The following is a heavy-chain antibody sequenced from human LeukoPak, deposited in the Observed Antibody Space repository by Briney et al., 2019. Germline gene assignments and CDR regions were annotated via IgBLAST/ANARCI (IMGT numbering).Heavy chain of an antibody. J-gene: IGHJ5*02. D-gene: IGHD3-9*01. CDR2: INPNSGGT. V-gene: IGHV1-2*02. CDR3: AREDDILTGSDRATYNWFDP. CDR1: GYTFTGYY. Sequence: ASVKVSCKASGYTFTGYYMHWVRPAPGQGLEWMGWINPNSGGTNYAQKFQGRVTMTRDTSISTAYMELSRLRSDDTAVYYCAREDDILTGSDRATYNWFDPWGQGALVTVSS.